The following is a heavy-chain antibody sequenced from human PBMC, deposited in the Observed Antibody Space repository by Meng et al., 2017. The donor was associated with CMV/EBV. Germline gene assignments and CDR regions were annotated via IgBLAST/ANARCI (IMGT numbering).Heavy chain of an antibody. CDR3: ARVRGGPDY. J-gene: IGHJ4*02. V-gene: IGHV3-30-3*01. CDR2: ISSDGSHK. D-gene: IGHD3-10*01. Sequence: GESLKISCTASGFTFSTNAIHWVRQAPGKGLEWVAVISSDGSHKYYADSVRGRFTISRDNSKNTLYLQMNSLRAEDTAVYYCARVRGGPDYWGQGTLVTVSS. CDR1: GFTFSTNA.